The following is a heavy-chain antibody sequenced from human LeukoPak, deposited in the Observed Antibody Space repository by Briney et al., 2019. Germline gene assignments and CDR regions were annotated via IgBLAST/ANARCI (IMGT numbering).Heavy chain of an antibody. CDR1: GYTFTSYY. Sequence: ASVTVSCKASGYTFTSYYMHWVRQAPGQGLEWMGIINPSGGSTSYAQKFQGRVTMTMDTSTSTVYMELSSLRSEDTAVYYCARDGSRVAHRPELYFDYWGQGTLVTVSS. CDR2: INPSGGST. V-gene: IGHV1-46*01. J-gene: IGHJ4*02. CDR3: ARDGSRVAHRPELYFDY. D-gene: IGHD1-26*01.